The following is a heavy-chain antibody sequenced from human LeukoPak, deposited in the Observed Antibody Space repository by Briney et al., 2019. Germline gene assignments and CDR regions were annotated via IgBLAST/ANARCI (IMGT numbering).Heavy chain of an antibody. V-gene: IGHV4-59*01. J-gene: IGHJ4*02. Sequence: SETLSLTCTVSGGSISSYYWSWIRQPPGKGLEWIGYIYYSGSTNYNPSLKSRVTISVDTSKNQFSLKLSSVTAADTAVYYCARDLGYYYGSGSYSFFDYWGQGTLVTVSS. CDR1: GGSISSYY. CDR2: IYYSGST. D-gene: IGHD3-10*01. CDR3: ARDLGYYYGSGSYSFFDY.